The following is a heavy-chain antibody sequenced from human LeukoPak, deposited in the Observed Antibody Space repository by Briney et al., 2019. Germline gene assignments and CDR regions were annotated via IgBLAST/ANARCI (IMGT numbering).Heavy chain of an antibody. J-gene: IGHJ6*02. CDR3: ARINDFWSDPTLDV. CDR2: IYHSGSGST. CDR1: GGSISSGSHS. V-gene: IGHV4-30-2*01. Sequence: PSETLSLTCTVSGGSISSGSHSWSWIRQPPGKGLEWIGYIYHSGSGSTYYNPSLKSRVTISIDKSKNQFSLKLNSVTAADTAVYYCARINDFWSDPTLDVWGQGTTVTVSS. D-gene: IGHD3-3*01.